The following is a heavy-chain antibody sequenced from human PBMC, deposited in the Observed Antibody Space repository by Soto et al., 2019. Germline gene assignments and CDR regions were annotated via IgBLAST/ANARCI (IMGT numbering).Heavy chain of an antibody. Sequence: ASVKVSCKASGYTFTSYGISWVRQAPGQGLEWMGWISAYNGNTNYAQKLQGRVTMTTDTSTSTAYMELRSLRSDDTAVYYCARAPRVGNSYYYYGMDVWGQGTTVTVSS. V-gene: IGHV1-18*01. CDR2: ISAYNGNT. J-gene: IGHJ6*02. CDR3: ARAPRVGNSYYYYGMDV. CDR1: GYTFTSYG. D-gene: IGHD4-4*01.